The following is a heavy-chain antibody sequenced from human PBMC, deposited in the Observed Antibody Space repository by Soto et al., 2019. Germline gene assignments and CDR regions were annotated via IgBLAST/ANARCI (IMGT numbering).Heavy chain of an antibody. CDR1: GGTFSSYA. J-gene: IGHJ4*02. CDR3: AREDSSGWYDFDY. CDR2: IIPIFGTA. V-gene: IGHV1-69*13. D-gene: IGHD6-19*01. Sequence: ASVKVSCKASGGTFSSYAISWVRQAPGQGLEWMGGIIPIFGTANYAQKFQGRVTITADESTSTAYMELSSLRSDDTAVYYCAREDSSGWYDFDYWGQGTLVTVSS.